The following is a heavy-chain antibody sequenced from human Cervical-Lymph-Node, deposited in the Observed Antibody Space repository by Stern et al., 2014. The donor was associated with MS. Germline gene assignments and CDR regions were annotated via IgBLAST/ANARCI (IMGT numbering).Heavy chain of an antibody. J-gene: IGHJ4*02. CDR1: GFAFSTYA. V-gene: IGHV3-30*01. CDR3: AKDEGRKYYFDY. Sequence: VPLVESGGGVVQPGRSLRLSCAASGFAFSTYAMHWVRQAPGKGLDWGAVISYDGSNKYYADSVKGRFTISRDNSKNTLYLQMNSLRAEDTAVYYCAKDEGRKYYFDYWGQGTLVTVSS. CDR2: ISYDGSNK.